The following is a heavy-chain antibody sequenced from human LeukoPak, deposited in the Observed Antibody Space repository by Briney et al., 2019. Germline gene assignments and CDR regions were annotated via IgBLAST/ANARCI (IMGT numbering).Heavy chain of an antibody. CDR3: VKEVPGSTIYH. CDR1: GFTFSSYA. Sequence: GGSLRLACAASGFTFSSYAMTWVRQAPGKGLEWVSVIFRGGATYHADSVKGRLTISRDTSKNTVYLQMNSLTAEDTAVYYCVKEVPGSTIYHWGQGTLVTVSS. D-gene: IGHD5-24*01. CDR2: IFRGGAT. V-gene: IGHV3-66*01. J-gene: IGHJ5*02.